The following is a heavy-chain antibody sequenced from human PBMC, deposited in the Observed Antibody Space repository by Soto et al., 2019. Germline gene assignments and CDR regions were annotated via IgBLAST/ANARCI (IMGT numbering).Heavy chain of an antibody. J-gene: IGHJ6*02. Sequence: ASVKVSCRASGYIFNDYYIHWVRQAPGQGLEWMGWINPYNGGANFAQEFQGRVTMTRDTSLSIVYMEVTRLTYDDTAVYYCARDNYNYSGMDVWGQGTTVTVSS. V-gene: IGHV1-2*02. CDR1: GYIFNDYY. CDR2: INPYNGGA. CDR3: ARDNYNYSGMDV.